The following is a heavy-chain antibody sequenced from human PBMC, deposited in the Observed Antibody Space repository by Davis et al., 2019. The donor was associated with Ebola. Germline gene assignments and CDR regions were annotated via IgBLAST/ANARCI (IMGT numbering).Heavy chain of an antibody. CDR3: ASRGPGYSYGYWADY. CDR2: IRSKANSYAT. D-gene: IGHD5-18*01. CDR1: GFTFSGSA. J-gene: IGHJ4*02. Sequence: PGGSLRLSCAASGFTFSGSAMHWVRQASGKGLEWVGRIRSKANSYATAYAASVKGRFTISRDDSKNTAYLQMNSLKTEDTAVYYCASRGPGYSYGYWADYWGQGTLVTVSS. V-gene: IGHV3-73*01.